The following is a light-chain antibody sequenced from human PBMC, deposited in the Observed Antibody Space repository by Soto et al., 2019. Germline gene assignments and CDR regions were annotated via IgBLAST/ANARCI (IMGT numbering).Light chain of an antibody. CDR3: QQYNSYSHT. V-gene: IGKV1-5*01. CDR2: DAS. J-gene: IGKJ5*01. CDR1: QSISSW. Sequence: DIQMTQSPSTLSACVGDRVTITCRASQSISSWLAWYQQKPGKAPKLLIYDASSLESGVPSRFSGSGSGTEFTLTISSLQPDDFATYYCQQYNSYSHTFGQGTRLEIK.